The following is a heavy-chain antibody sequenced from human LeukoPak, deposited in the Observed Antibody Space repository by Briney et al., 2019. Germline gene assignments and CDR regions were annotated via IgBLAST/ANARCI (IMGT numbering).Heavy chain of an antibody. CDR2: ISGSGGST. Sequence: GGSLRLSCAASGFTFSSYAMSWVRQAPGKGREGVSAISGSGGSTYYADSVKGRFTISRDNSKTTLYLQMNSLRAEDTAVYYCAKDQTYSYGYGAFDIWGQGTMVTVSS. CDR1: GFTFSSYA. D-gene: IGHD5-18*01. J-gene: IGHJ3*02. CDR3: AKDQTYSYGYGAFDI. V-gene: IGHV3-23*01.